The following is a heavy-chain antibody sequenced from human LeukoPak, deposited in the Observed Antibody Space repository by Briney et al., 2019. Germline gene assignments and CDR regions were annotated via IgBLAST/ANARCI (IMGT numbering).Heavy chain of an antibody. Sequence: SETLSLSCSVSSGSISSTNYSWGWIRQPPGKGLEWIGSVSSGGSAYYNPSLKGRVTLSVDTSNNQFSLKLNSVTAADTAVYCCARLYCSGADCYSHQREYWGRGTLAIVSS. J-gene: IGHJ4*02. D-gene: IGHD2-15*01. V-gene: IGHV4-39*01. CDR2: VSSGGSA. CDR3: ARLYCSGADCYSHQREY. CDR1: SGSISSTNYS.